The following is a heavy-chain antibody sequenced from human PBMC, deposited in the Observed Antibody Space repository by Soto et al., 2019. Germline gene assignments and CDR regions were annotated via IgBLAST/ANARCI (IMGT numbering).Heavy chain of an antibody. CDR2: VYYDGNP. CDR1: GGSINNYW. V-gene: IGHV4-59*12. CDR3: VRTLPAGSGDV. Sequence: PSETLSLTCTVSGGSINNYWWSWIRQSPDKGLEWLGYVYYDGNPTYSPSFRSRVTISVDTSRNQFSLKLTSVTAADTAFYYCVRTLPAGSGDVWGKGTMVTV. J-gene: IGHJ3*01.